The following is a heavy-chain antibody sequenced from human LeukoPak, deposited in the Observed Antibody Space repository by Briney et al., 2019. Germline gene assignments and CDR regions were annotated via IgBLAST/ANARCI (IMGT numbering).Heavy chain of an antibody. CDR1: GFTFSSYG. V-gene: IGHV3-30*18. CDR2: ISYDGSDK. CDR3: AKDRNTYYDFWSGYPGPY. J-gene: IGHJ4*02. Sequence: GGSLRLSCAASGFTFSSYGMHWVRQAPGKGLGWVAVISYDGSDKYYADSVKGRFTISRDNSKNTLYLQMNSLRAEDTAVYYCAKDRNTYYDFWSGYPGPYWGQGTLVTVSS. D-gene: IGHD3-3*01.